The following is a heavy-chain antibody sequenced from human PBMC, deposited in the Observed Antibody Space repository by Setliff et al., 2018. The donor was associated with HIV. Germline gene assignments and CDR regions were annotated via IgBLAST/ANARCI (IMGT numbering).Heavy chain of an antibody. CDR1: GYTFTTYY. V-gene: IGHV1-46*01. CDR2: LNPSEGTT. Sequence: ASVKVSCKASGYTFTTYYIHWVRQAPGQGLEWMGILNPSEGTTSFAQKFQGRLTMTRNTSISTAYMELRRLTSEDTAIYYCARAFCGSSCSGVYYFDTWGQGTLVTVSS. D-gene: IGHD3-22*01. J-gene: IGHJ4*02. CDR3: ARAFCGSSCSGVYYFDT.